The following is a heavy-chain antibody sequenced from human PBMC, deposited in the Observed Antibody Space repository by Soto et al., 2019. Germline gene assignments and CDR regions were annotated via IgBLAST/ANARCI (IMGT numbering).Heavy chain of an antibody. CDR1: GFSLTSGVVG. CDR2: IYLNAEQ. J-gene: IGHJ6*02. D-gene: IGHD6-13*01. CDR3: AHRLPGPSGYDV. Sequence: QITLKESGPTLVKPTQTLTLTCTFSGFSLTSGVVGVGWIRQPPGEALAWLALIYLNAEQYYIPSLRNRLTITRDTSKTQVVLTITTMDPVDTATYYCAHRLPGPSGYDVWGQGTTVTVSS. V-gene: IGHV2-5*01.